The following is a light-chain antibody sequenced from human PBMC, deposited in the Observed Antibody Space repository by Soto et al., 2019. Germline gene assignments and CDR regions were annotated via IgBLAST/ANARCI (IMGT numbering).Light chain of an antibody. CDR1: QSVSSC. J-gene: IGKJ4*01. CDR3: QQRSSLPLT. Sequence: EIVLTQSPSTVSLSPGERATLSCRASQSVSSCLAWYQQKPGQAPRLLIYDASNRATGIPARFSGSGSGTGFTLTISSLEPEDFAAYYCQQRSSLPLTFGGGTKVEIK. V-gene: IGKV3-11*01. CDR2: DAS.